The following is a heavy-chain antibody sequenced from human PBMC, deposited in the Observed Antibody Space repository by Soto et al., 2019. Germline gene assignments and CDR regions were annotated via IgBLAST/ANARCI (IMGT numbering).Heavy chain of an antibody. CDR2: IIPIVGIV. V-gene: IGHV1-69*02. J-gene: IGHJ4*02. D-gene: IGHD5-12*01. CDR1: VGTFSSNT. CDR3: ARYPYSGYGYFDS. Sequence: QVQLVQSGAEVKKPGSSVKVSCKASVGTFSSNTISWVRQAPGQGLEWMGRIIPIVGIVDYAERFQGRVTITADKSTATAYMELSSLRSEDTAMYYCARYPYSGYGYFDSWGQGTLVTVSS.